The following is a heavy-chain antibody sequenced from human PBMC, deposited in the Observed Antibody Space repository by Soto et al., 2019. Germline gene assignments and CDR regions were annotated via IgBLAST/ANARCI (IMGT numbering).Heavy chain of an antibody. V-gene: IGHV3-30-3*01. D-gene: IGHD3-10*01. CDR3: ARDSMVRGVISGYFDY. Sequence: GGSLRLSCAASGFTFSSYAMHWVRQAPGKGLEWVAVISYDGSNKYHADSVKGRFTISRDNSKNTLYLQMNSLRAEDTAVYYCARDSMVRGVISGYFDYWGQGTLVTVSS. CDR1: GFTFSSYA. CDR2: ISYDGSNK. J-gene: IGHJ4*02.